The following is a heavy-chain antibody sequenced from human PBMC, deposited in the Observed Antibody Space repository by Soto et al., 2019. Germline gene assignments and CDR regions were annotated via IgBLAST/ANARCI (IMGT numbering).Heavy chain of an antibody. CDR2: IYSGGIT. CDR3: ARANKFNAFDV. J-gene: IGHJ3*01. CDR1: GFAASGHY. V-gene: IGHV3-53*04. Sequence: EVQLVESGGGLVQPGGSLRLSCVASGFAASGHYMNWVRQTPDQGLEWPSVIYSGGITYYADSVEGRFTISRHDSQNTLYLQMDNLRTEDTAVYYCARANKFNAFDVWGRGAMVTVSS.